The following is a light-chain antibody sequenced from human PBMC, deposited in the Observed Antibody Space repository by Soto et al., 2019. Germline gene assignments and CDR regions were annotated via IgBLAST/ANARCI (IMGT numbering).Light chain of an antibody. CDR1: QGINSY. V-gene: IGKV1-9*01. CDR3: QQSYSTPTT. CDR2: DAS. Sequence: DIQLTQSLSFLSASVGDRVTITCRASQGINSYLAWYQQKPGKAPKVLMYDASTLQRGVPSRFSGSGSGTEFTLTISSLQPEDFGTYYCQQSYSTPTTFGQGTRLEIK. J-gene: IGKJ5*01.